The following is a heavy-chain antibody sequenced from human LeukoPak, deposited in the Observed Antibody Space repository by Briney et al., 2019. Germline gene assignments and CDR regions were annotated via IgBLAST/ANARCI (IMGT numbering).Heavy chain of an antibody. CDR1: GGSINSDY. CDR3: ARGNSYYDSSGAFDY. V-gene: IGHV4-59*01. J-gene: IGHJ4*02. Sequence: SETLSLTCTVSGGSINSDYWSWIRQPPGKGLEYIGYMYYSGSTNYNPSLKSRITISVDTSKNQFSLKLTSVTAADTAVCYCARGNSYYDSSGAFDYWGQGTLVTVSS. CDR2: MYYSGST. D-gene: IGHD3-22*01.